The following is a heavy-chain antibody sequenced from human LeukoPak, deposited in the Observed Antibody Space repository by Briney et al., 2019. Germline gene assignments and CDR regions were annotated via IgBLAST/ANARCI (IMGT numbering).Heavy chain of an antibody. CDR2: IYYSGST. D-gene: IGHD6-13*01. V-gene: IGHV4-59*01. CDR1: GGSISSYY. J-gene: IGHJ6*02. Sequence: PSEALSLTCTVSGGSISSYYWSWIRQPPGKGLEWIGYIYYSGSTNYNPSLKSRVTISVDTSKNQFSLKLSSVTAADTAVYYCARDRQYSSSLYYYYYGMDVWGQGTTVTVSS. CDR3: ARDRQYSSSLYYYYYGMDV.